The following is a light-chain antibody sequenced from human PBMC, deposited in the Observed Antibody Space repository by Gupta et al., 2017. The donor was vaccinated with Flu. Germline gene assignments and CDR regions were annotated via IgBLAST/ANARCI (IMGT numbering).Light chain of an antibody. V-gene: IGKV3-15*01. CDR1: QSVNSN. CDR2: GAA. J-gene: IGKJ5*01. Sequence: GERATLSCRASQSVNSNLAWYQQKPGQAPRLLFYGAATRATGIPARFSGRGSGTEFTLTISSLQAEDVAIYYCQQYANWPLLTFGQGTRLEI. CDR3: QQYANWPLLT.